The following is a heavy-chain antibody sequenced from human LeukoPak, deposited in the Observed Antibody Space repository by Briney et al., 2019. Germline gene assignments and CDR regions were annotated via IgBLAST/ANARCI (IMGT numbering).Heavy chain of an antibody. V-gene: IGHV1-18*01. J-gene: IGHJ4*02. CDR1: GYTFTSYG. CDR3: ARXFYDILTGYHHXXEFDY. Sequence: ASVKVSCKASGYTFTSYGISWVRQAPGQGLEWMGWISAYNGNTNYAQKLQGRVTMTTDTSTSTAYMELRSLRSDDTAVYYCARXFYDILTGYHHXXEFDYWGQXXLVTVS. CDR2: ISAYNGNT. D-gene: IGHD3-9*01.